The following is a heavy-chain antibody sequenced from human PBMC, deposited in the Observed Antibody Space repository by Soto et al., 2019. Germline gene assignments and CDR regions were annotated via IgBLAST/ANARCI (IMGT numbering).Heavy chain of an antibody. Sequence: QVQLVESGGGVVQPGRSLRLSCAASGFTFSSYGMHWVRQAPGKGLEWVAIIWYDGSKKYYADSVMGRFTISRDNSAKTVYLQMNSLRAEDTAVYYCARDLGDYWGQGTLVSVSS. CDR3: ARDLGDY. J-gene: IGHJ4*02. CDR2: IWYDGSKK. CDR1: GFTFSSYG. V-gene: IGHV3-33*01.